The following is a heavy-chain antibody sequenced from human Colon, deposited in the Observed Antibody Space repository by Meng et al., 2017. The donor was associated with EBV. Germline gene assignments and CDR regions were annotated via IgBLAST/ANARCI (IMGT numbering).Heavy chain of an antibody. D-gene: IGHD2-2*01. V-gene: IGHV4-4*02. Sequence: DPGLVEPSGTSPLPSAVSGCHISTSDWWSWVLQPPGKGLEWIGEIYRGGGTNYNPSFKSRVTISVDTSNNHFSLKLSYVTAADTAVYYCARVRVIPAAVGFDYWGQGTLVTVSS. J-gene: IGHJ4*02. CDR2: IYRGGGT. CDR3: ARVRVIPAAVGFDY. CDR1: GCHISTSDW.